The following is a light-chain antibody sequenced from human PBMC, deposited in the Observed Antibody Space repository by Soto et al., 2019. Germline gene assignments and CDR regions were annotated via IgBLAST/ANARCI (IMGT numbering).Light chain of an antibody. J-gene: IGKJ1*01. V-gene: IGKV3-15*01. Sequence: EIVLTQSPATLSLSPGDRATLSCKSTKSVGFYLDLAWYQQKPGQAPRLLIYGASTRATSFPARFSGSGSGTDFTLTISSLQSEDFAVYYCQQYNNWPWTFGQGTKVDI. CDR2: GAS. CDR1: KSVGFY. CDR3: QQYNNWPWT.